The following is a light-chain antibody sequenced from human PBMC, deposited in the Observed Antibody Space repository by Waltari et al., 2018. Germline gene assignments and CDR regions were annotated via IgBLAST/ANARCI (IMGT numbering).Light chain of an antibody. J-gene: IGKJ2*03. CDR1: RTVLYDSNNKNY. CDR2: WAS. CDR3: HQYYNTPYS. V-gene: IGKV4-1*01. Sequence: DIVMTQSPDSLAVSLGEWATINCKSSRTVLYDSNNKNYLAWYQQKPGQPPNLLIYWASTRKSGVPDRFSGSGSGTDFTLTISTLQAEDVAVYYCHQYYNTPYSYGQGTKLEIK.